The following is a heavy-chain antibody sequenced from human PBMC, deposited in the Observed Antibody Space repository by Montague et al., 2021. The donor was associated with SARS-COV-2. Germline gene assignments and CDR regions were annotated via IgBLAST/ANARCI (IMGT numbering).Heavy chain of an antibody. D-gene: IGHD3-3*01. V-gene: IGHV4-59*09. J-gene: IGHJ6*04. Sequence: NPSLKSRVTISVDTSKNQFSLKLSSVTAANTAVYSCARGVSYYDFWSGYDYGMDVWGKGTTVTVSS. CDR3: ARGVSYYDFWSGYDYGMDV.